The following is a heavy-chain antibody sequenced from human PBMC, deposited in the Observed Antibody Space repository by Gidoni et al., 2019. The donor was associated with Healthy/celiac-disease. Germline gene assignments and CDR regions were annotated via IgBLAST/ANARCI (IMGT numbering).Heavy chain of an antibody. CDR2: IYIGGTT. D-gene: IGHD3-22*01. J-gene: IGHJ4*02. V-gene: IGHV3-53*01. Sequence: EVQLVESGGGLIQPGGSLRLSCAASEFSVSSNYMSWVRQPPGKGLEWVSVIYIGGTTYYADSVKGRFTISRDNSKNTLYLQMNSLRAEDTAMYYCAREGFYYGGSGYYYDWGQGTLVTVSS. CDR1: EFSVSSNY. CDR3: AREGFYYGGSGYYYD.